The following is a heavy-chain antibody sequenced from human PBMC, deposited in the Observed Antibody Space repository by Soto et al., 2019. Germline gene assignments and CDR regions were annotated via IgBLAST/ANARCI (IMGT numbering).Heavy chain of an antibody. J-gene: IGHJ6*02. V-gene: IGHV1-18*01. D-gene: IGHD2-8*01. Sequence: QVQLVQSGAEVKKPGASVKVSCKASGYTFTNYGITWVRQAPGQGLEWMGWISAYNGDTNYAQKFQGRLTMTTDTSTSTAYMELRSLRSDDTAVYYCARKGLGVYYYYGLDVWGQGTTVTASS. CDR2: ISAYNGDT. CDR1: GYTFTNYG. CDR3: ARKGLGVYYYYGLDV.